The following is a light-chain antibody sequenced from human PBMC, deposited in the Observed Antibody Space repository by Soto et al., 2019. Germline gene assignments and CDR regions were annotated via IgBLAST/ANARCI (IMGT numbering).Light chain of an antibody. CDR1: LSLLHNNGKNY. J-gene: IGKJ1*01. V-gene: IGKV2-28*01. Sequence: EIVMTQSPLSLTVTPGEPASIFCRCSLSLLHNNGKNYLDWYVQKPGQSPQLLIYLGSNRAPGVPDRFTGSGSGTDFTLKISRVEAEDVGVYYCMQSLQNPSCTFGPGTKVEIK. CDR3: MQSLQNPSCT. CDR2: LGS.